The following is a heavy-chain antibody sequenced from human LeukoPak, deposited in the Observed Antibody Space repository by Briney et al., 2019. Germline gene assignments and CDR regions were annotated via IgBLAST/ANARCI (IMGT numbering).Heavy chain of an antibody. D-gene: IGHD3-3*01. CDR3: ARALWSGYYEGAPQDI. CDR1: GFTFSDYF. V-gene: IGHV3-11*04. J-gene: IGHJ3*02. Sequence: PGGSLRLSCAASGFTFSDYFMSWIRQAPGKGLEWVSYISSSGSNMYYADSVKGRFTISRDNTKNSLYLQINSLRTEDTAVYYCARALWSGYYEGAPQDIWGQGTMVTVSS. CDR2: ISSSGSNM.